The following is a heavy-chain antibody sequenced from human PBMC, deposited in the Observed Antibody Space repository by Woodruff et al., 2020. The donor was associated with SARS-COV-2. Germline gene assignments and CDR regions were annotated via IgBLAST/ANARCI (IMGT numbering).Heavy chain of an antibody. D-gene: IGHD2-15*01. V-gene: IGHV3-23*01. Sequence: ADSEKGRFTISRDNSKNTLYLQMNSLRAEDTAVYYCAKVLDCSGGSCYRGGAFDIWGQGTMVTVSS. J-gene: IGHJ3*02. CDR3: AKVLDCSGGSCYRGGAFDI.